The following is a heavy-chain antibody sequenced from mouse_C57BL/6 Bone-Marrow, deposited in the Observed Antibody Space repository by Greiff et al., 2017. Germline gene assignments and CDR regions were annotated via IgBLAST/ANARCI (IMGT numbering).Heavy chain of an antibody. CDR3: ARPVAPKNYAMDY. J-gene: IGHJ4*01. V-gene: IGHV1-19*01. Sequence: EVQLQQSGPVLVKPGASVKMSCKASGYTFTDYYMNWVKQSPGKSLEWIGVINPYNGGTSYNQKFKGKATLTVDKSSSTAYMELNSLTSEDSAVYYCARPVAPKNYAMDYWGQGASDTDSS. CDR2: INPYNGGT. D-gene: IGHD1-1*01. CDR1: GYTFTDYY.